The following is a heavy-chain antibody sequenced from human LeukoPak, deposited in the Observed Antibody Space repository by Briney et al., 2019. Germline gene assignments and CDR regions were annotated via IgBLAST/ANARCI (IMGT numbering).Heavy chain of an antibody. Sequence: GGSLRLSCAASGFTFSSYAMSWVRQAPGKGLEWVSVISGSGGSTYYADSVKGRSTISRDNSKNTLYLQMNSLRAEDTAVYYCAREDYGKYYFDYWGQGTLVTVSS. CDR3: AREDYGKYYFDY. D-gene: IGHD4-17*01. CDR2: ISGSGGST. V-gene: IGHV3-23*01. CDR1: GFTFSSYA. J-gene: IGHJ4*02.